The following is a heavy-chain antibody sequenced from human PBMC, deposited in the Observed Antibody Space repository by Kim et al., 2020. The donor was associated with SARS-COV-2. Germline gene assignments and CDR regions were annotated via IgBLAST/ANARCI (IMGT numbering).Heavy chain of an antibody. D-gene: IGHD3-10*01. CDR3: ARDSNRFGELLTD. CDR2: IWYDGSNK. CDR1: GFTFSSYG. V-gene: IGHV3-33*01. Sequence: GGSLRLSCAASGFTFSSYGMHWVRQAPGKGLEWVAVIWYDGSNKYYADSVKGRFTISRDNSKNTLYLQMNSLRAEDTAVYYCARDSNRFGELLTDWGQGTLVTVSS. J-gene: IGHJ4*02.